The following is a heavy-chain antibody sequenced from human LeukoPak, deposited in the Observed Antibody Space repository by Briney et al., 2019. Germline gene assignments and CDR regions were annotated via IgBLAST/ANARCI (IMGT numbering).Heavy chain of an antibody. CDR2: INHSGST. CDR1: GGSFSGYY. CDR3: ARYLHSSAPFDV. J-gene: IGHJ4*02. V-gene: IGHV4-34*01. D-gene: IGHD3-10*01. Sequence: SETLSLTCAVYGGSFSGYYWSWIRQPPGKGLEWIGEINHSGSTNYNPSLKSRVTISVDTSKNQFSLKLSSVTAADTAVYYCARYLHSSAPFDVWGQGTLVTVSS.